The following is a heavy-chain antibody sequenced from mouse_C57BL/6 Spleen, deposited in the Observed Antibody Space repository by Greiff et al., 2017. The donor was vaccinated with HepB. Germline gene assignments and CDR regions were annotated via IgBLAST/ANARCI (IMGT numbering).Heavy chain of an antibody. J-gene: IGHJ1*03. CDR2: ISSGSSTI. CDR3: ARWDGNYVYWYFDV. Sequence: EVKLMESGGGLVKPGGSLKLSCAASGFTFSDYGMHWVRQAPEKGLEWVAYISSGSSTIYYADTVKGRFTISRDNAKNTLFLQMTSLRSEDTAMYYCARWDGNYVYWYFDVWGTGTTVTVSS. V-gene: IGHV5-17*01. D-gene: IGHD2-1*01. CDR1: GFTFSDYG.